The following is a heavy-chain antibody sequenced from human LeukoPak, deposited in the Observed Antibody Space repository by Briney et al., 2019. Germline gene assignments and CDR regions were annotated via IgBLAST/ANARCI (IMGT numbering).Heavy chain of an antibody. J-gene: IGHJ6*03. CDR2: ISSSGSTI. CDR3: AREGSVVVAARRGYYYYMDV. CDR1: GFTFSRYE. D-gene: IGHD2-15*01. V-gene: IGHV3-48*03. Sequence: GGSLRLSCAASGFTFSRYEMNWVRQAPGKGLEGVSYISSSGSTIYYADSVKGRFTISRDKAKNSLYLQMNSLRAEDTAVYYCAREGSVVVAARRGYYYYMDVWGKGTTVTVSS.